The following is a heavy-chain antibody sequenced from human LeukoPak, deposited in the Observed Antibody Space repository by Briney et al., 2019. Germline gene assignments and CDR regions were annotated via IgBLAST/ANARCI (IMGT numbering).Heavy chain of an antibody. CDR3: ASIFHSSGSPEYFQH. CDR2: IYHSGST. J-gene: IGHJ1*01. V-gene: IGHV4-30-2*01. D-gene: IGHD6-19*01. CDR1: GGSISSGGYY. Sequence: SQTLSLTCTVSGGSISSGGYYWSWIRQPPGKGLEWIGYIYHSGSTNYNPSLKSRVTISVDKSKNQFSLKLSSVTAADTAVYYCASIFHSSGSPEYFQHWGQGTLVTVSS.